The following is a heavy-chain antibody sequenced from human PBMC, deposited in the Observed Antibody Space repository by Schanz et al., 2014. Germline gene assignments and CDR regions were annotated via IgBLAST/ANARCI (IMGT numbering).Heavy chain of an antibody. CDR2: IKQDGSEK. J-gene: IGHJ3*02. CDR1: GFIFSNSW. Sequence: EVQLLESGGGLVQPGGSLRLSCAASGFIFSNSWMSWVRQAPGKGLEWVANIKQDGSEKYYVDSVKGRFTISRDNAKNSLYLQMNSLTAEDTAVYYCARGIITMVRGGDVGAFDIWGQGTMVTVSS. D-gene: IGHD3-10*01. V-gene: IGHV3-7*01. CDR3: ARGIITMVRGGDVGAFDI.